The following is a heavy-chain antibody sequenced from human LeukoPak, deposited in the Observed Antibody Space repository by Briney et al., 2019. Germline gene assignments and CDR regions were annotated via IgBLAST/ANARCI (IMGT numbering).Heavy chain of an antibody. Sequence: SETLSLTCAVYGGSFSDYYWSWIRQPPGKGLEWIGEINHSGSTNYNPSLKSRVTISVDTSKNQFSLKLSSVTAADTAVYYCARGSSLPGDIVVVPAAQGYYCYMDVWGKGTTVTVSS. CDR2: INHSGST. J-gene: IGHJ6*03. D-gene: IGHD2-2*01. CDR3: ARGSSLPGDIVVVPAAQGYYCYMDV. V-gene: IGHV4-34*01. CDR1: GGSFSDYY.